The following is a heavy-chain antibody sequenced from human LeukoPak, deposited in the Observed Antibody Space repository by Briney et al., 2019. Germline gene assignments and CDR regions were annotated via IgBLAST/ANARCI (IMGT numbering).Heavy chain of an antibody. J-gene: IGHJ4*02. CDR1: GFTFSSYG. Sequence: GGSLRLSCAASGFTFSSYGMHWARQAPGKGLEWVAVIWYDGSNKYYADSVKGRFTISRDNSKNTLYLQMNSLRAEDTAVYYCARDKFGSYADYWGQGTLVTVSS. CDR2: IWYDGSNK. D-gene: IGHD1-26*01. V-gene: IGHV3-33*01. CDR3: ARDKFGSYADY.